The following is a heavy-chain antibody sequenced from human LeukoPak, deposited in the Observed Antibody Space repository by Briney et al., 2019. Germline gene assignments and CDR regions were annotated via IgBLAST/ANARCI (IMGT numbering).Heavy chain of an antibody. CDR2: ISGSGGGT. CDR3: AKDRGRTWVQVAN. D-gene: IGHD2-15*01. Sequence: QPGGYLRLSCIGTGFTFSSDAMGWVRQAPGKGLEWVSGISGSGGGTYYADSVKGRFTISRDDSKNTLYLQMNSLRVEDTAVYYCAKDRGRTWVQVANWGQGTLVTVSS. V-gene: IGHV3-23*01. J-gene: IGHJ4*02. CDR1: GFTFSSDA.